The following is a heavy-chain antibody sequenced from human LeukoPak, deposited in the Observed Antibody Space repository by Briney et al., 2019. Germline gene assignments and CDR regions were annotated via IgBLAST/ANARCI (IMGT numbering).Heavy chain of an antibody. CDR1: GFTFSSYG. V-gene: IGHV3-33*01. Sequence: PGRSLRLSCAASGFTFSSYGMHWVRQAPGKGLESVAVIWYDGSNKYLADSVKGRFTISRDNSKNTLYLQMNSLRAEDTAVYYCARDGVRSGYHEGPDHWGQGTLVTVSS. CDR2: IWYDGSNK. J-gene: IGHJ4*02. D-gene: IGHD3-22*01. CDR3: ARDGVRSGYHEGPDH.